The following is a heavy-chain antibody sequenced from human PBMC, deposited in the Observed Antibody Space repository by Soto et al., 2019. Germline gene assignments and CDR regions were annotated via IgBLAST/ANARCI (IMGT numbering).Heavy chain of an antibody. J-gene: IGHJ4*02. V-gene: IGHV4-59*02. CDR1: GDSVTNYF. CDR3: ARAPGYCTNGVCPLFVF. Sequence: SETLSLTCTVSGDSVTNYFWSWMRQPPGKGLEWIGHMYHGGRTNYSPSLKSRVTMSLDSSKNQFSLNLSPVTAADTAVYFCARAPGYCTNGVCPLFVFWGQGVLVTVSS. D-gene: IGHD2-8*01. CDR2: MYHGGRT.